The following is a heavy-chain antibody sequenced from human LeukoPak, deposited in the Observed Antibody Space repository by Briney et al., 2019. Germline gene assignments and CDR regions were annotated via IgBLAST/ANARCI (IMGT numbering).Heavy chain of an antibody. CDR1: GFTFSSYW. V-gene: IGHV3-7*03. J-gene: IGHJ6*04. CDR3: ARGSLWSRGYYYGMDV. D-gene: IGHD3-10*01. CDR2: IKQDGSEK. Sequence: GGSLRLSCAASGFTFSSYWMSWVRQAPGKGLEWVANIKQDGSEKYYVDSAKGRFTISRDNAKNSLYLQMNSLRAEDTAVYYCARGSLWSRGYYYGMDVWGKGTTVTVSS.